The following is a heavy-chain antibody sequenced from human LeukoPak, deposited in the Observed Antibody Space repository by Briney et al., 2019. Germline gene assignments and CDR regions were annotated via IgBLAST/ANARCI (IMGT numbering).Heavy chain of an antibody. Sequence: SETLSLTCTVSGGSISSGGYYWSRIRQHPGKGLEWIGYIYYSGSTYYNPSLKSRVTISVDTSKNQLSLKLSSVTAADTAVYYCARVGTDYGASVNWFDPWGQGTLVTVSS. V-gene: IGHV4-31*03. CDR2: IYYSGST. J-gene: IGHJ5*02. D-gene: IGHD4/OR15-4a*01. CDR1: GGSISSGGYY. CDR3: ARVGTDYGASVNWFDP.